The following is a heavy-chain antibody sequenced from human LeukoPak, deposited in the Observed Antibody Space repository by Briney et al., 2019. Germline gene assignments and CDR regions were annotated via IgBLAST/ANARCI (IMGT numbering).Heavy chain of an antibody. D-gene: IGHD3-10*01. J-gene: IGHJ6*04. CDR2: IYYSGST. Sequence: SETLSLTCTVSGGSISSGGYYWSWIRQHPGKGLEWIGYIYYSGSTYYNPTLKSRVTISVDTSKNQFSLKLSSVTAADTAVYYCARERRYGSGSYYNSYYYYYYGMDVWGKGTTVTVSS. CDR1: GGSISSGGYY. V-gene: IGHV4-31*03. CDR3: ARERRYGSGSYYNSYYYYYYGMDV.